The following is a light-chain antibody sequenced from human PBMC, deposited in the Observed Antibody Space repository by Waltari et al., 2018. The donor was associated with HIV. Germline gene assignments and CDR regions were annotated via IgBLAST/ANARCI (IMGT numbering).Light chain of an antibody. V-gene: IGLV1-51*01. CDR3: AAWDDRVNAVV. CDR1: TSNIGNNV. CDR2: DAD. Sequence: QSVLTQPPSVSAAPGQKVIISCSGATSNIGNNVVSWYQQVPETAPKIIIYDADKRPSGPRDRFSGSKSGTSATLAITGLQTGDEGDYYCAAWDDRVNAVVFGGGTRLTVL. J-gene: IGLJ3*02.